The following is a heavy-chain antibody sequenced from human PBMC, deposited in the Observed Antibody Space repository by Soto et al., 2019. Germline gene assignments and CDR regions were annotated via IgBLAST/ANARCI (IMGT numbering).Heavy chain of an antibody. J-gene: IGHJ4*02. Sequence: QVQLQESGPGLVKPSQTLSLTCTVSGGSINSGGYYWNWIRQHPEKGLEWIGYIHYSGSSYYNPSFKSRITLSIDTSKNQFSLQLSSVTAADTAVYYCARGGYSIFVFDYWGQGTLATVSS. D-gene: IGHD4-4*01. CDR1: GGSINSGGYY. V-gene: IGHV4-31*03. CDR2: IHYSGSS. CDR3: ARGGYSIFVFDY.